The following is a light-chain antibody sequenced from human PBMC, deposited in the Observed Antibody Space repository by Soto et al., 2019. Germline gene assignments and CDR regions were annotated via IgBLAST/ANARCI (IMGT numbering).Light chain of an antibody. CDR3: QQSYTTPLT. V-gene: IGKV1-39*01. Sequence: DIQMTQSPSSLSASVGDRVSITCRASQSISSYLNWYQQKPGRPPKVLIYAASSLQSGVPSRFSGSGSGTDFTLTISSLQPEDFATYYCQQSYTTPLTFGGGTKVDIK. CDR2: AAS. CDR1: QSISSY. J-gene: IGKJ4*01.